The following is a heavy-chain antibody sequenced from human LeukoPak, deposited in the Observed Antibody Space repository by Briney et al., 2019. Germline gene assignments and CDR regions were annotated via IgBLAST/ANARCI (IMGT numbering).Heavy chain of an antibody. CDR2: ISGSGGST. Sequence: PGGSLRLPCAASGFTFSSYAMSWVRQAPGKGLEWVSAISGSGGSTYYADSVKGRFTISRDNSKNTLYLQMNSLRAEDTAVYYCAKVIRRGYDLPYYFDYWGQGTLVTVSS. D-gene: IGHD5-12*01. J-gene: IGHJ4*02. V-gene: IGHV3-23*01. CDR3: AKVIRRGYDLPYYFDY. CDR1: GFTFSSYA.